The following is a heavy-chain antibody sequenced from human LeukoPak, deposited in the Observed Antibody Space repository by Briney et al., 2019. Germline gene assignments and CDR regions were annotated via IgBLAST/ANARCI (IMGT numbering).Heavy chain of an antibody. CDR3: ARDYNDFWSGYYQLGVDP. Sequence: PGGSLRLSCAASGFTFSSHWMTWVRQAPGKGLEWVANIKQDGSEKYYVNSVKGRFTISRDNAKNSLYLQMNSLRAEDTAVYYCARDYNDFWSGYYQLGVDPWGQGTLVTVSS. CDR1: GFTFSSHW. CDR2: IKQDGSEK. J-gene: IGHJ5*02. V-gene: IGHV3-7*01. D-gene: IGHD3-3*01.